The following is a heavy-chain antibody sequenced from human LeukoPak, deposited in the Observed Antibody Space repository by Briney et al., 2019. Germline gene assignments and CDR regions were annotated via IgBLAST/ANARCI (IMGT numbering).Heavy chain of an antibody. CDR3: ARNRIAVAGAFDY. V-gene: IGHV3-21*01. CDR2: ISSSSYI. D-gene: IGHD6-19*01. CDR1: GFTFSSYS. J-gene: IGHJ4*02. Sequence: GSLRLSCAASGFTFSSYSMNWVRQAPGKGLEWVSSISSSSYIYYADSVKGRFTISRDNAKNSLYLQMNSLRAEDTAVYYCARNRIAVAGAFDYWGQGTLVTVSS.